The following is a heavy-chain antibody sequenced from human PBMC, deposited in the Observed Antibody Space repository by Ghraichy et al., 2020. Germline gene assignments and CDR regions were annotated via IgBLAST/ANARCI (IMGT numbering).Heavy chain of an antibody. J-gene: IGHJ5*01. CDR2: IDPKSGVP. V-gene: IGHV1-2*04. CDR3: ARGTGSSWFDY. Sequence: ASVKVSCKASGYTFTRHYMHWVRQAPGQGLEWMGCIDPKSGVPNYAQKFQGWVTMSTDTSVSTAYMEVSSLKFDDTAMYYCARGTGSSWFDYWGQGTLATVSS. D-gene: IGHD6-13*01. CDR1: GYTFTRHY.